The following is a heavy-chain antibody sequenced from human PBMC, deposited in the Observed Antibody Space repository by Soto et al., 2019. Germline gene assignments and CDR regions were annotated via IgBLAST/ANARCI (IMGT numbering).Heavy chain of an antibody. CDR3: ARNLHRLEYYGMDV. D-gene: IGHD3-16*01. CDR2: IYPGDSDT. V-gene: IGHV5-51*01. Sequence: ESLKISCKGSGYSFSSYWIGWVRQMPGKGLQWMGIIYPGDSDTRYSPSFQGQVTMSIDKSISTAYLQWSSLKASDTAIYYCARNLHRLEYYGMDVWGPGTTDTV. CDR1: GYSFSSYW. J-gene: IGHJ6*02.